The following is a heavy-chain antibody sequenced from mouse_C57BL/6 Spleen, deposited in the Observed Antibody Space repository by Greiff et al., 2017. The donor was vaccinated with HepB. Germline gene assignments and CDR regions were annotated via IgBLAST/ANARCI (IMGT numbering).Heavy chain of an antibody. Sequence: EVHLVESGAGLVKPGGSLKLSCAASGFTFSSYAMSWVRQTPEKRLEWVAYISSGGDYIYYADTVKGRFTISRDNARNTPYLQMSRLTSEDTAMYYCARARYCYGSYYYAMDYWGQGTSVTVSS. CDR2: ISSGGDYI. CDR3: ARARYCYGSYYYAMDY. J-gene: IGHJ4*01. V-gene: IGHV5S21*01. CDR1: GFTFSSYA. D-gene: IGHD1-1*01.